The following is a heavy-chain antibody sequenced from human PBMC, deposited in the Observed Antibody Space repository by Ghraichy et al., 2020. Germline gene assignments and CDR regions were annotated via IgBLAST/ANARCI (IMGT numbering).Heavy chain of an antibody. Sequence: SETLSLTCAVYGGSFSGYYWSWIRQPPGKGLEWIGEINHSGSTNYNPSLKSRVTISVDTSKNQFSLKLSSVTAADTAVYYCASGGNSVFDYWGQGTLVTVSS. CDR3: ASGGNSVFDY. V-gene: IGHV4-34*01. CDR2: INHSGST. J-gene: IGHJ4*02. D-gene: IGHD4-23*01. CDR1: GGSFSGYY.